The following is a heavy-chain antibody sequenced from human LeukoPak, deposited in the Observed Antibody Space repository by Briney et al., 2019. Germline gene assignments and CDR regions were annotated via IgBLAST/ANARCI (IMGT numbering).Heavy chain of an antibody. D-gene: IGHD6-19*01. J-gene: IGHJ4*02. V-gene: IGHV3-48*03. Sequence: GGSLRLSCAASGFTFSSYEMNWVRQAPGKGLEWVSYIRSSGSTIYYADSVKGRFTISRDNAKNSLYLQMNSLRAEDTAVYYCARDSKSSGWYGGFDYWGQGTLVTVSS. CDR2: IRSSGSTI. CDR3: ARDSKSSGWYGGFDY. CDR1: GFTFSSYE.